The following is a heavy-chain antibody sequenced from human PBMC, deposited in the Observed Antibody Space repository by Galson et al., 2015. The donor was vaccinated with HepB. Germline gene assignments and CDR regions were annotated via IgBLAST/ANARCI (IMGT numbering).Heavy chain of an antibody. V-gene: IGHV1-69*06. CDR1: GGTFSSYA. Sequence: SVKVSCKASGGTFSSYAISWVRQAPGQGLEWMGGIIPIFNTTNYAHKFQGRVSITADISTSTAYMELSSLRSEDTAVFYCARDPGSSSRPSYYYYVMDVWGRGTTVTVSS. CDR2: IIPIFNTT. D-gene: IGHD2-2*01. CDR3: ARDPGSSSRPSYYYYVMDV. J-gene: IGHJ6*02.